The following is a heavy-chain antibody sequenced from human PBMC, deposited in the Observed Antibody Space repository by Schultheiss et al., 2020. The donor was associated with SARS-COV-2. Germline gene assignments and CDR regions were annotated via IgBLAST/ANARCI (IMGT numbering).Heavy chain of an antibody. CDR2: IYYSGST. Sequence: SETLSLTCTVSGGSISSYYWSWIRQPPGKGLEWIGSIYYSGSTYYNPSLKSRVTITVDTSKNQFSLKLSYVTTADTAVYYCARARGLYCSGGSCYPSLYDMDVWGKGTTVTVSS. D-gene: IGHD2-15*01. V-gene: IGHV4-59*01. CDR1: GGSISSYY. J-gene: IGHJ6*04. CDR3: ARARGLYCSGGSCYPSLYDMDV.